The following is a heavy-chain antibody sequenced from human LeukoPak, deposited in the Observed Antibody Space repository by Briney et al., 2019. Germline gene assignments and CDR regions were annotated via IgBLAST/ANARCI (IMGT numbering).Heavy chain of an antibody. V-gene: IGHV3-23*01. CDR1: GCTFSSYA. Sequence: GGSLRLSCAASGCTFSSYAMSWVRQAPGKGLEWVSAIGGSGDSTFYADSVKGRFTISRDNSKNTLYLQMNSLRAEDTAVYYCAKGRSTMIVVVPNYWGQGTLVTVSS. CDR3: AKGRSTMIVVVPNY. CDR2: IGGSGDST. J-gene: IGHJ4*02. D-gene: IGHD3-22*01.